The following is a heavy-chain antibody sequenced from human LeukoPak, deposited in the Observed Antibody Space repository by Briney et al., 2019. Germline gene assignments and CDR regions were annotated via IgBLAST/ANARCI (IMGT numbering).Heavy chain of an antibody. V-gene: IGHV4-4*02. D-gene: IGHD6-13*01. CDR3: ARSLIAAAGTIGY. CDR1: GFTLSNYW. CDR2: IYHSGST. J-gene: IGHJ4*02. Sequence: GSLRLSCAASGFTLSNYWMTWVRQPPGKGLEWIGEIYHSGSTNYNPSLKSRVTISVDKSKNQFSLKLSSVTAADTAVYYCARSLIAAAGTIGYWGQGTLVTVSS.